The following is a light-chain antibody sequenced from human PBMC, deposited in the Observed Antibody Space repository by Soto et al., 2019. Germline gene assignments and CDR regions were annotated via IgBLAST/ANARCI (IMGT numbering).Light chain of an antibody. J-gene: IGKJ1*01. CDR1: QSVSKY. CDR2: AAS. V-gene: IGKV1-39*01. Sequence: DIQMTQSPSSLSASVGDRVTITCRASQSVSKYLNWYQQKPGKAPKLLIYAASSLHSGVPSRFSGSGSGTEFPLTISSLQPEDFASYYCQQSSSTPGTFGQGTKVEIK. CDR3: QQSSSTPGT.